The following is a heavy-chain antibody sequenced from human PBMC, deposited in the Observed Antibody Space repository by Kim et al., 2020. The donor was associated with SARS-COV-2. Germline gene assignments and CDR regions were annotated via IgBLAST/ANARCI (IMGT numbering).Heavy chain of an antibody. CDR1: GYTLTELS. Sequence: ASVKVSCKVSGYTLTELSMHWVRQAPGKGLEWMGGFDPEDGETIYAQKFQGRVTMTEDTSTDTAYMELSSLRSEDTAVYYCATGSSVACTPEDWRYYYGMDVWGQGTTVTVSS. D-gene: IGHD6-19*01. CDR2: FDPEDGET. V-gene: IGHV1-24*01. J-gene: IGHJ6*02. CDR3: ATGSSVACTPEDWRYYYGMDV.